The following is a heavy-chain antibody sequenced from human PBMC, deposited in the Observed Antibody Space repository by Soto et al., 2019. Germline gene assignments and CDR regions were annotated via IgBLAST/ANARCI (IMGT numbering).Heavy chain of an antibody. CDR3: AKDVAFVDIVVVPAASVGYYYYGMDV. J-gene: IGHJ6*02. D-gene: IGHD2-2*03. Sequence: QVQLVESGGGVVQPGRSLRLSCAASGFTFSSYGMHWVRQAPGKGLEWVAVISYDGSNKYYADSVKGRFTISRDNSKNTLYLQMNSLRAEDTAVYYCAKDVAFVDIVVVPAASVGYYYYGMDVWGQGTTVTVSS. CDR2: ISYDGSNK. V-gene: IGHV3-30*18. CDR1: GFTFSSYG.